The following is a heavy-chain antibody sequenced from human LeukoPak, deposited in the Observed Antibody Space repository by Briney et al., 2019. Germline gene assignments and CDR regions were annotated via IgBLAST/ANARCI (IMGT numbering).Heavy chain of an antibody. CDR1: GGSISSSGYS. J-gene: IGHJ4*02. Sequence: SQTLSLTCAVSGGSISSSGYSWIWIRQPPGKGLEWIGYIYHSGSTYYNPPLKSRVTISVDRSKNQFSLKLSSVTAADTAVYYCDRNSSWFPYDFDYYGQGTLVTVSS. CDR3: DRNSSWFPYDFDY. D-gene: IGHD6-13*01. V-gene: IGHV4-30-2*01. CDR2: IYHSGST.